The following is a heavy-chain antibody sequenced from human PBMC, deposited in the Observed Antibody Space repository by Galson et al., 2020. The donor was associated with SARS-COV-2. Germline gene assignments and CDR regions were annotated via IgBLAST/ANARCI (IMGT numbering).Heavy chain of an antibody. CDR3: ARFRGGFDI. D-gene: IGHD3-10*01. CDR1: GGSISHYY. Sequence: ASETLSLTCTVSGGSISHYYWSWIRQPPGKGLEWVGHIYYSGSTNYNPSLQSRLTMPMDRSKNQFSLKLSAVTASGTAVYYCARFRGGFDIWGQGTAVSVSS. V-gene: IGHV4-59*08. J-gene: IGHJ3*02. CDR2: IYYSGST.